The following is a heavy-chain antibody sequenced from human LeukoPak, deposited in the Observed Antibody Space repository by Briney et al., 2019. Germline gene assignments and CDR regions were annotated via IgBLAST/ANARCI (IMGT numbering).Heavy chain of an antibody. V-gene: IGHV3-33*01. CDR2: IWYDGSNK. J-gene: IGHJ4*02. CDR3: ARDRFPYGDYDFDY. Sequence: GGSLRLSCAASGFTFSSHGMHWVRQAPGKGLEWVAVIWYDGSNKYYADSVKGRFTISRDNSKNTLYLQMNSLRAEDTAVYYCARDRFPYGDYDFDYWGQGTLVTVSS. D-gene: IGHD4-17*01. CDR1: GFTFSSHG.